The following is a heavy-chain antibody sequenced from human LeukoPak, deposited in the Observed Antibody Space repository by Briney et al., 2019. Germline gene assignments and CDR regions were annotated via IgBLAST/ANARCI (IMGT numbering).Heavy chain of an antibody. CDR3: AKSMRGTGLDDFDI. V-gene: IGHV3-30*18. CDR1: GVTFSPYA. J-gene: IGHJ3*02. D-gene: IGHD2-8*02. Sequence: GGSLRLSCAASGVTFSPYAMHWFRQAPGKGLEWVALISYDGSDKYYAGSVKGRFTISRDNSKNTLYLQMNSLRADDTAVSYCAKSMRGTGLDDFDIWGQGTMVTVSS. CDR2: ISYDGSDK.